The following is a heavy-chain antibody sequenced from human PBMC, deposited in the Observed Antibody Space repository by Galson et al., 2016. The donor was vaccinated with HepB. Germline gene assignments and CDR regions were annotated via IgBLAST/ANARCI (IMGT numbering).Heavy chain of an antibody. Sequence: SVKVSCKASGYTFRNYAMHWVRQAPGQRLEWMAWINAGNGKTKSSERFQGRVTITRDTPASTAYMELISLRSEDTAVYYCARAMRYYDSSGYPSVGMDVWGQGTTVTVSS. D-gene: IGHD3-22*01. V-gene: IGHV1-3*01. CDR3: ARAMRYYDSSGYPSVGMDV. CDR1: GYTFRNYA. J-gene: IGHJ6*02. CDR2: INAGNGKT.